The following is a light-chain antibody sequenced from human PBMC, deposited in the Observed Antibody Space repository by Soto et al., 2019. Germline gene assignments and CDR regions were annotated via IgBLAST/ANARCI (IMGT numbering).Light chain of an antibody. CDR3: QKYYSTPRT. CDR2: WAS. CDR1: QSVLYSSNNKNY. Sequence: DIVMTQSPDSLAVSLGERATINCKSSQSVLYSSNNKNYLAWYQQKPGQPPKLLIFWASSRKSGVPDRFSGSGSGTDFNITISSLQAEDVAVYYCQKYYSTPRTFGQGTKVEIK. V-gene: IGKV4-1*01. J-gene: IGKJ1*01.